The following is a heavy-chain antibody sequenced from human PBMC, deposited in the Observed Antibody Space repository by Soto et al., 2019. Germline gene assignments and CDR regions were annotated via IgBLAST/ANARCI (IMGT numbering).Heavy chain of an antibody. V-gene: IGHV3-66*01. CDR1: GFTVSSNY. J-gene: IGHJ5*02. Sequence: EVQLVESGGGLVQPGGSLRLSFAASGFTVSSNYMSWVRQAPGKGLEWVSVIYSGGTTYYADPVKGRFTISRDNSKNTLYLQMNSLRAEDTAVYYCARNGDSSDYRGWFDPWGQGTLVTVSS. CDR3: ARNGDSSDYRGWFDP. CDR2: IYSGGTT. D-gene: IGHD3-22*01.